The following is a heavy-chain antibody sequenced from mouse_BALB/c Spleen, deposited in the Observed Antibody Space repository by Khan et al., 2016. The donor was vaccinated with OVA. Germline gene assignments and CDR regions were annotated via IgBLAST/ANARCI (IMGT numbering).Heavy chain of an antibody. D-gene: IGHD1-1*01. CDR1: GYSITSDYA. CDR3: AREGNYYGPLDY. V-gene: IGHV3-2*02. Sequence: EVQLVESGPGLVKPSQSLSLTCTVTGYSITSDYAWNWIRQFPGNKLEWMGYISYSGSTSYNPSLRSRISITRDTSKNQFFLQLNSGTTEETATXYCAREGNYYGPLDYLGQGTTLTVSS. CDR2: ISYSGST. J-gene: IGHJ2*01.